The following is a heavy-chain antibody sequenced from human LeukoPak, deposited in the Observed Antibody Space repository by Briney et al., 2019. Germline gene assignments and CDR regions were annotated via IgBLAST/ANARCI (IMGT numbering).Heavy chain of an antibody. CDR2: IFYSGST. Sequence: PSETLSLTCIVSGGSISNYYWSWIRQPPGKGLEGIGYIFYSGSTDYNPSLKSRVTISIDTSKNQFSLKLSSVTAADTAVYYCARGPGGTMISFDPWGQGTLVTVSS. CDR1: GGSISNYY. D-gene: IGHD3-22*01. CDR3: ARGPGGTMISFDP. J-gene: IGHJ5*02. V-gene: IGHV4-59*01.